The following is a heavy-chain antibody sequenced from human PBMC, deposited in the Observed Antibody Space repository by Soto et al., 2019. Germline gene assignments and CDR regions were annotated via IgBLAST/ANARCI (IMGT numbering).Heavy chain of an antibody. CDR2: ISGSTSYT. Sequence: PGGSLRLSCAASGFTFSDYYMSWIRQAPGKGLEWVSYISGSTSYTNYADSVKGRFTISRDNAKNSLYLQMNSLRAEDTAVYYCARDMEVAPTTWFDPWGQGTLVTVSS. CDR3: ARDMEVAPTTWFDP. J-gene: IGHJ5*02. D-gene: IGHD2-15*01. V-gene: IGHV3-11*06. CDR1: GFTFSDYY.